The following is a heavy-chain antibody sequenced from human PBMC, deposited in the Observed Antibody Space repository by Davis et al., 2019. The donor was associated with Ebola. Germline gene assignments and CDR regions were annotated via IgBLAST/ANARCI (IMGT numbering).Heavy chain of an antibody. CDR1: GFTVSSNY. Sequence: GESLKISCAASGFTVSSNYMNWVRQAPGKGLEWVSAISGSGGSTYYADSVKGRFTISRDNSKNTLYLQMNSLRAEDTAVYYCAQHYDFWSGYYTEGWYFDLWGRGTLVTVSS. J-gene: IGHJ2*01. V-gene: IGHV3-23*01. CDR3: AQHYDFWSGYYTEGWYFDL. D-gene: IGHD3-3*01. CDR2: ISGSGGST.